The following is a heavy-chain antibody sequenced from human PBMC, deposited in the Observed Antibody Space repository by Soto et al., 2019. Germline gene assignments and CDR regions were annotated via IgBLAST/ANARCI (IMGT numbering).Heavy chain of an antibody. Sequence: ASVKVSCKASGDTYTSYYIHWVRQAPGQGLGWMGTFNPSGGGTFYAQKFQGRVTMTGDTSTSTVYMELSSLRSEDTAVYYCARGEKIAVAGNLSVFHIWGPAPMATVS. J-gene: IGHJ3*02. CDR1: GDTYTSYY. CDR3: ARGEKIAVAGNLSVFHI. CDR2: FNPSGGGT. D-gene: IGHD6-19*01. V-gene: IGHV1-46*01.